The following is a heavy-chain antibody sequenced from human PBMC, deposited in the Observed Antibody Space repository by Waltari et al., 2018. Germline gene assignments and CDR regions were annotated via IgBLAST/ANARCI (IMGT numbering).Heavy chain of an antibody. D-gene: IGHD3-22*01. CDR3: ASHRFGRYYSNDAFDI. CDR2: INPNSGGT. CDR1: GYTFTSYD. Sequence: QVQLVQSGAEVKKPGASVKVSCKASGYTFTSYDINWVRQAPGQGLEWMGRINPNSGGTNYAQKFQGRVTMTRDTSISTAYMELSRLRSDDTAVYYCASHRFGRYYSNDAFDIWGQGTMVTVSS. J-gene: IGHJ3*02. V-gene: IGHV1-2*06.